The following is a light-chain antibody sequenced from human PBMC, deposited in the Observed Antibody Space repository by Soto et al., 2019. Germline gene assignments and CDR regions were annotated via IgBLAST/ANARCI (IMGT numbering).Light chain of an antibody. V-gene: IGLV2-14*01. J-gene: IGLJ1*01. CDR2: EVS. Sequence: QSALTQPASVSGSPGQSITISCTGTSSDVGGYNFVSWYQQHPGKAPKLMIYEVSNRPSGVSNRFSGSKSGNTASLTISGLQAEDEADYYCISYTSSTPLGYVFGTGTKLTVL. CDR1: SSDVGGYNF. CDR3: ISYTSSTPLGYV.